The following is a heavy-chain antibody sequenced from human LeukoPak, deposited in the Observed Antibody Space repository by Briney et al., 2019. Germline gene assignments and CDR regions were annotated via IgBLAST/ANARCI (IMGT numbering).Heavy chain of an antibody. J-gene: IGHJ6*02. CDR2: IKQDGSEK. V-gene: IGHV3-7*04. CDR3: ARENWNYGYYYYGMDV. Sequence: PGGSLRLSCAASGFTFSSYWMSWVRQAPGKGLEWVANIKQDGSEKYYVDSVKGRFTISRDNAKNSLYLQMNSLRAEDTAVYYCARENWNYGYYYYGMDVWGQGTTVTVSS. CDR1: GFTFSSYW. D-gene: IGHD1-7*01.